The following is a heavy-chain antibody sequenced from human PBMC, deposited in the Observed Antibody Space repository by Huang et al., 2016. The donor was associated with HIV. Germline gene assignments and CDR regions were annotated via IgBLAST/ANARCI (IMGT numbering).Heavy chain of an antibody. D-gene: IGHD1-7*01. CDR1: GFSFSSYT. Sequence: EMQLVQSGGGLVKPGGSLLLSCAASGFSFSSYTLTWVRPKREQGLEGVSTMRSRGSSIYNEEFVKGKGRLTGYRDNAKNSLYLQSKSLRAEDTAVYYCATVGWNSGADAFYFDYWGQGTLVTVSS. CDR2: MRSRGSSI. V-gene: IGHV3-21*02. J-gene: IGHJ4*02. CDR3: ATVGWNSGADAFYFDY.